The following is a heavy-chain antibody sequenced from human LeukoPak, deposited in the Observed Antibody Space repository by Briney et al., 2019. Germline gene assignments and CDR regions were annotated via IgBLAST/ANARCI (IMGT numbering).Heavy chain of an antibody. J-gene: IGHJ3*02. CDR2: IYSDDRT. CDR1: GFTFGEYA. Sequence: GRSLRLSCTASGFTFGEYAMSWFRQAPGKGLEWVSVIYSDDRTYYADSVKGRFTISRHTSKKTLYLQMNSLRAEDTAVYYCAREVMAKRRAFDIWGQGTVVTVSS. V-gene: IGHV3-53*04. CDR3: AREVMAKRRAFDI. D-gene: IGHD2-8*01.